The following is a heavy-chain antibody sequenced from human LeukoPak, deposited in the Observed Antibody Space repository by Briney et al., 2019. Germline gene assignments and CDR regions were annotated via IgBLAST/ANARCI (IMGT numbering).Heavy chain of an antibody. D-gene: IGHD3-22*01. CDR2: INQRGST. CDR3: ATLGGLYYESHGYPDFDL. V-gene: IGHV4-34*01. J-gene: IGHJ4*02. Sequence: SETLSLTCSVSGGSLSPYYWSWIRQPPGGGLEWLGEINQRGSTNYNPSLKSRVTISGEKFKNHFSLEVTSVTAADTAIYYCATLGGLYYESHGYPDFDLWGQGTLVTVSS. CDR1: GGSLSPYY.